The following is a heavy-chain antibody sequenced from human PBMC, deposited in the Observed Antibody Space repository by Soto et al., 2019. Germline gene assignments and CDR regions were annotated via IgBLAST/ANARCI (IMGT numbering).Heavy chain of an antibody. V-gene: IGHV3-23*01. CDR1: GFTFSSYA. D-gene: IGHD2-15*01. CDR2: ISGSGGST. J-gene: IGHJ3*02. Sequence: GGSLRLSCAASGFTFSSYAMSWVRQAPGKGLEWVSAISGSGGSTYYADSVKGRFTISRDNSKNTLYLQMNSLRAEDTAVYYCAKHQGDIVVVVAATGGLDAFDIWGQGTMVTVSS. CDR3: AKHQGDIVVVVAATGGLDAFDI.